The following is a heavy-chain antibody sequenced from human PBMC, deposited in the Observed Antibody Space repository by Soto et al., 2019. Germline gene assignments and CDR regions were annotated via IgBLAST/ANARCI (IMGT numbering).Heavy chain of an antibody. CDR1: GGAVSSGGYD. V-gene: IGHV4-61*08. Sequence: XTLSLRCNVSGGAVSSGGYDWSWIRQPPGKGLEWIWYTYYSGSTTYNHSLNSRVSISVDTSKNQFYLKLTSVTAAETAVYYCARDVKYGATWCSGFGFWGQGTLLTVSP. J-gene: IGHJ4*02. D-gene: IGHD2-8*02. CDR3: ARDVKYGATWCSGFGF. CDR2: TYYSGST.